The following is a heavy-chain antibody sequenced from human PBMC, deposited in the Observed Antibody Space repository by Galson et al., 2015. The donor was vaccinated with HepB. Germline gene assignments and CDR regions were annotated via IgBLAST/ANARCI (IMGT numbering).Heavy chain of an antibody. Sequence: SLRLSCAASGFTFSGSAIHWVRQAPGKGPEWVGRIRSKASDYASAYAASLKGRFTISSDDSKNTAYLHMNSQKTEDAAVYYCLRLGDLSGYSSSWGQGTLVTGAS. CDR3: LRLGDLSGYSSS. J-gene: IGHJ4*02. CDR1: GFTFSGSA. D-gene: IGHD6-19*01. CDR2: IRSKASDYAS. V-gene: IGHV3-73*01.